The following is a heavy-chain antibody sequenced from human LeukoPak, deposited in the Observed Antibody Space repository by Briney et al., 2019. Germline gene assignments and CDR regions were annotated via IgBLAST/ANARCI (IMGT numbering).Heavy chain of an antibody. V-gene: IGHV3-7*03. CDR2: INSDGSEG. J-gene: IGHJ4*02. Sequence: PGGSLRLSCAVSGFTFSGFWMSWSRQAPGKGLEWVASINSDGSEGYYADVVKGRFTISRDNAKNSLYLQMNSLRAEDTALYYCAKGSREWIQLCLLDYWGQGTLVTVSS. CDR1: GFTFSGFW. D-gene: IGHD5-18*01. CDR3: AKGSREWIQLCLLDY.